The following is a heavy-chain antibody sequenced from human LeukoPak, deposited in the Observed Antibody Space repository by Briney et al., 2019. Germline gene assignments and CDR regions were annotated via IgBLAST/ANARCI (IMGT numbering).Heavy chain of an antibody. CDR3: VREGGEYLSGPFDY. V-gene: IGHV3-7*01. Sequence: GGSLRLSCAVSGFTFNKYYMSWVRQAPGKGLEWVADIKQDGSEKYYVDSVKGRFTISRDNPKNSLYLQMNSLRADDTAVYYCVREGGEYLSGPFDYWGRGTLVTVSS. CDR2: IKQDGSEK. CDR1: GFTFNKYY. J-gene: IGHJ4*02. D-gene: IGHD1-26*01.